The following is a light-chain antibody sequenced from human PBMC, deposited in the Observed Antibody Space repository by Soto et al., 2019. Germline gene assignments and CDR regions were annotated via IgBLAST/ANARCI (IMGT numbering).Light chain of an antibody. V-gene: IGKV3-20*01. CDR3: QQYGSPPHT. Sequence: EIVLTQSPGTLSLSPGERATLSCRASQSVNNNYLAWYQQKPGQAPRLLINGASNRATGIPDRFSGSGSGTGFTLTISRLEPEDFAVYYCQQYGSPPHTFGQGTKLEIK. CDR1: QSVNNNY. J-gene: IGKJ2*01. CDR2: GAS.